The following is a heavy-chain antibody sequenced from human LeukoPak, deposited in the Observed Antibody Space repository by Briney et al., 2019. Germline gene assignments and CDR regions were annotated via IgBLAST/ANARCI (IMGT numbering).Heavy chain of an antibody. CDR1: GFIFSDYY. CDR2: IKKDGSEK. J-gene: IGHJ4*02. Sequence: AGGSLRLSCAASGFIFSDYYMSWIRQAPGKGLEWVANIKKDGSEKYYVDSVKGRFTISRDNAKTLLYLQMNSLRAEDTAVYYCARDLSGVTGYTYGRGIDYWGQGTLVTVSS. CDR3: ARDLSGVTGYTYGRGIDY. V-gene: IGHV3-7*01. D-gene: IGHD5-18*01.